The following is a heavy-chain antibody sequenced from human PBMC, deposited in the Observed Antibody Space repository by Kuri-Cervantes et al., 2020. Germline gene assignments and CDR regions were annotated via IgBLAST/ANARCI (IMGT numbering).Heavy chain of an antibody. CDR1: GFTFSIYS. V-gene: IGHV3-33*08. J-gene: IGHJ3*02. CDR2: IWYDGSNK. Sequence: GESLKISCAASGFTFSIYSMNWVRQAPGKGLEWVAVIWYDGSNKYYADSVKGRFTISRDNSKNTLYLQMNSLRAEDTAVYYCARNDAFDIWGQGKMVTVSS. CDR3: ARNDAFDI.